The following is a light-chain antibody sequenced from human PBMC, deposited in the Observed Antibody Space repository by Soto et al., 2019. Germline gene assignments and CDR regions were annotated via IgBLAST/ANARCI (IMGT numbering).Light chain of an antibody. J-gene: IGLJ1*01. CDR3: QSYDSSLSGYV. Sequence: QSVLTQPPSVSEAPGQRVTISCTGSRSNIGAGYEAHWYQQVPGTAPKLLIYENNNRPSGVPDRFSGSQSGTSASLAITGLQAEDEAEYYCQSYDSSLSGYVFGTGTKLTVL. V-gene: IGLV1-40*01. CDR1: RSNIGAGYE. CDR2: ENN.